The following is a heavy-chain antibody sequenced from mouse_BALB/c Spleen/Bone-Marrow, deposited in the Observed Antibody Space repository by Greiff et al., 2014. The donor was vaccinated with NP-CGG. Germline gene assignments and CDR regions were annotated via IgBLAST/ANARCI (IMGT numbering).Heavy chain of an antibody. CDR3: AMTARGGFAY. J-gene: IGHJ3*01. CDR2: IYPGDGST. Sequence: QVQLQQPGPELVKPGALVKISCKASGYTFTSYDINWVKQRPGQGLEWIEWIYPGDGSTKYNEKFKGKATLTADKSSSTAYMQVSSLTSENSAVYFCAMTARGGFAYWGQGTLVTVSA. V-gene: IGHV1S56*01. CDR1: GYTFTSYD. D-gene: IGHD3-2*01.